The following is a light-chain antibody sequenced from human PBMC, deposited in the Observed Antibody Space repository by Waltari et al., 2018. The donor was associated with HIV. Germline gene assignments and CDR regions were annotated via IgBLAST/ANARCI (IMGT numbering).Light chain of an antibody. CDR3: CSYAGSSTFV. Sequence: QSALTQPASVSGSPGQSITISCTGTSSDVGNYNYVCWYNQHPGKATKLMIYDVTKRPSGISDRFSGSKSGNTASLTISGLQAEDEADYYCCSYAGSSTFVFGTGTKVTVL. CDR2: DVT. CDR1: SSDVGNYNY. V-gene: IGLV2-23*02. J-gene: IGLJ1*01.